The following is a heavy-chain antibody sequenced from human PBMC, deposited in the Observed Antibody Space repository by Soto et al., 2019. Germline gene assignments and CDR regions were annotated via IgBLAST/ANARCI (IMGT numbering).Heavy chain of an antibody. Sequence: QVQVMESGGGVVQPGRSLRLSCAASGFTFRIYAMHWVRQAPGKGLEWVAALGYDGSNKKYADSVKGRFTISRDNSKNTLDLQMNSLRPEDTAVYYCASAGASYDFWSGPLDFWGQGTTVTVSS. V-gene: IGHV3-30-3*01. CDR3: ASAGASYDFWSGPLDF. CDR2: LGYDGSNK. J-gene: IGHJ6*02. CDR1: GFTFRIYA. D-gene: IGHD3-3*01.